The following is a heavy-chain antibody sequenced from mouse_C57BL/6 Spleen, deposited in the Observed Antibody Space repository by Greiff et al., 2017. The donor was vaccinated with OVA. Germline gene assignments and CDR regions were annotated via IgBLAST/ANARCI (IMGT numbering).Heavy chain of an antibody. CDR1: GYTFTSYW. CDR2: IHPNSGST. V-gene: IGHV1-64*01. CDR3: ARDRGGNYDAMDY. J-gene: IGHJ4*01. Sequence: QVQLQQPGAELVKPGASVKLSCKASGYTFTSYWMHWVKQRPGQGLEWIGMIHPNSGSTNYNEKFKSKATLTVDKSSSTAYMQLSSLTSEDSAVYYCARDRGGNYDAMDYWGRGTSVTVSS.